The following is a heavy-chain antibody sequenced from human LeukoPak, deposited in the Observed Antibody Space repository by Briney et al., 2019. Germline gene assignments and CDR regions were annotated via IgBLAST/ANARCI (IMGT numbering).Heavy chain of an antibody. J-gene: IGHJ3*02. CDR1: GFTFSSYG. Sequence: PGGSQRLSCAASGFTFSSYGMHWVRQAPGKGLEWVSFIGTSGSYIYYGDSVKSRVTISRDNAKNSLYLQMNGLRAEDTAVYYCARGRSITLLRGVAMSDGFDIWGQGAMVTVSS. D-gene: IGHD3-10*01. CDR2: IGTSGSYI. V-gene: IGHV3-21*01. CDR3: ARGRSITLLRGVAMSDGFDI.